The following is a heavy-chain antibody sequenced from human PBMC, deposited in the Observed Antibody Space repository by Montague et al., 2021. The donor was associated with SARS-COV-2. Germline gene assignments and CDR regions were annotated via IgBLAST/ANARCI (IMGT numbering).Heavy chain of an antibody. V-gene: IGHV4-34*01. J-gene: IGHJ3*01. CDR3: ARGAGGIVRLRPKGDAFDL. CDR2: VSDTGKN. Sequence: SETLSLTCALSGGSFTGYYRSWIRRPPGERPEWIGEVSDTGKNNYNKSLMSRVTISLDTSRTQVSLKLNSVTAADTAVYYCARGAGGIVRLRPKGDAFDLWGQGTMVTVSS. CDR1: GGSFTGYY. D-gene: IGHD5-12*01.